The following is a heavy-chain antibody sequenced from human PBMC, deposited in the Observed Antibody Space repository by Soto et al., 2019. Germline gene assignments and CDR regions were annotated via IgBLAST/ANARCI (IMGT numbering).Heavy chain of an antibody. CDR3: VTAPETFSPAGYYVNWFDP. D-gene: IGHD3-22*01. CDR2: TYIGGMT. J-gene: IGHJ5*02. V-gene: IGHV4-39*01. CDR1: RASFNDGPLL. Sequence: SETLSLTCTVSRASFNDGPLLWGWIRKSPGKGVEWIASTYIGGMTYYNPSLRSRVTISVDTSKSQLSLRLNSVTAADTAVYYCVTAPETFSPAGYYVNWFDPWGHGTLVTVSS.